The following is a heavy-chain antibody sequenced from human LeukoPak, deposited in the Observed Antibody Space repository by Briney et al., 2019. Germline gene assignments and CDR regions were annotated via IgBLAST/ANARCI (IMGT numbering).Heavy chain of an antibody. CDR3: ARDSPARGDPPPH. J-gene: IGHJ1*01. V-gene: IGHV1-8*01. Sequence: GASVKVSCKASGYTFTSYDTNWVRQATGQGLEWMGWMNPNSGNTGYAQKFQDRVTMTRNASISTAYMELSSLRSEDTAVYYCARDSPARGDPPPHWGQGTLVTVSS. CDR2: MNPNSGNT. D-gene: IGHD3-10*01. CDR1: GYTFTSYD.